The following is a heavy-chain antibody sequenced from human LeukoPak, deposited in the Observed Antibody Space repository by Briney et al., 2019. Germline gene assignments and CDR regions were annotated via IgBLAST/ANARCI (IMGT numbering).Heavy chain of an antibody. CDR2: IYYSGST. V-gene: IGHV4-39*01. J-gene: IGHJ3*02. CDR3: ARRREQWLANDAFDI. Sequence: SETLSLTCTVSGGSISSSSYYWGWIRQPPGKGLEWIGSIYYSGSTYYNPSLKSRVTISVDTSKNQFSLKLSSVTAADTAVYYCARRREQWLANDAFDIWGQGTMVTVSS. D-gene: IGHD6-19*01. CDR1: GGSISSSSYY.